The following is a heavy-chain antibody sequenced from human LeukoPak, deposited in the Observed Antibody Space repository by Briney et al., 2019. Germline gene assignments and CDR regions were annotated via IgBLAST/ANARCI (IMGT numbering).Heavy chain of an antibody. D-gene: IGHD5-18*01. J-gene: IGHJ4*02. Sequence: SDSLTLTCTASGYTSSSYYLNWIRQPPGKGLEWIGYIYYSGSTNYNPSLKSRVTISVDTSKNQFSLKLSSVTAADTAVYYCASSPRGYSFYFDYWGQGTLVTVSS. CDR1: GYTSSSYY. V-gene: IGHV4-59*07. CDR3: ASSPRGYSFYFDY. CDR2: IYYSGST.